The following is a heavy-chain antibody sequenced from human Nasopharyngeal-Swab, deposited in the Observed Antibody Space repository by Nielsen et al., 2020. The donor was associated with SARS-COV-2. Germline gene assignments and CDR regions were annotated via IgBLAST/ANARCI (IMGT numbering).Heavy chain of an antibody. CDR1: GFSFSSYA. J-gene: IGHJ3*02. CDR2: INGSGGST. V-gene: IGHV3-23*01. CDR3: ARDAQWELLGNAFDI. Sequence: GESLKISCAASGFSFSSYAMSWVRQAPGKGLEWVSGINGSGGSTYYGDSVKGRFTISRDNSKNTLYLQMNSLRAEDTAVYYCARDAQWELLGNAFDIWGQGTMVTVSS. D-gene: IGHD1-26*01.